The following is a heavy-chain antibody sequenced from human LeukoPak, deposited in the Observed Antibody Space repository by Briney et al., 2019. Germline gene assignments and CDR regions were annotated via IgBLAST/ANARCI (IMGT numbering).Heavy chain of an antibody. CDR2: INPNSGGT. CDR3: ARERSLRLGELSYYFDY. Sequence: ASVKVSCKASGYTFTGYYMHWVRQAPGQGLEWMGWINPNSGGTNYAQKFQGRVTMTRDTSISTAYMELSRLRSDDTAVYYCARERSLRLGELSYYFDYWGQGTLVTVSS. J-gene: IGHJ4*02. D-gene: IGHD3-16*02. CDR1: GYTFTGYY. V-gene: IGHV1-2*02.